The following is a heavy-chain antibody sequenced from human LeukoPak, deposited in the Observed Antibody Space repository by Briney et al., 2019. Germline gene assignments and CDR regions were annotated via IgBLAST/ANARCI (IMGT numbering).Heavy chain of an antibody. Sequence: SETLSLTCTVSGGSISSHYWSWIRQPPGKGLEWIGYIYYSGSTNYNPSLKSRVTISVDTSKNQFSLKLSSVTAADTAVYYCARRAVAGSFDYWGQGTLVPVSS. D-gene: IGHD6-19*01. CDR3: ARRAVAGSFDY. V-gene: IGHV4-59*11. CDR1: GGSISSHY. CDR2: IYYSGST. J-gene: IGHJ4*02.